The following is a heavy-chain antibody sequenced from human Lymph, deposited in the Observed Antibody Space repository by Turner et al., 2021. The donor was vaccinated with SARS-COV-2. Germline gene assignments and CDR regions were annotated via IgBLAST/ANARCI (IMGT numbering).Heavy chain of an antibody. V-gene: IGHV1-69*10. CDR3: ARIAAPGMWGGVHYYYYAMDV. D-gene: IGHD6-13*01. Sequence: QVQLVQSGAEVKKPGSSVKVSCKASGGTFSSSAISWVRQAPGQGHGRMGGNILLRAIANAEKKYQGRVTITADKSTSTAYMELSSLSSEATAVYFWARIAAPGMWGGVHYYYYAMDVWGQGTTVTVSS. J-gene: IGHJ6*02. CDR1: GGTFSSSA. CDR2: NILLRAIA.